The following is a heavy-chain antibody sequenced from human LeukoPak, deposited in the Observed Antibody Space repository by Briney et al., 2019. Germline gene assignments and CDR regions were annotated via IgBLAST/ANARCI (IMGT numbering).Heavy chain of an antibody. CDR3: ARDYYDSSGYSNWSDP. CDR1: GYTFTSYG. CDR2: ISAYNGNT. J-gene: IGHJ5*02. V-gene: IGHV1-18*01. D-gene: IGHD3-22*01. Sequence: EASVKVSCKASGYTFTSYGISWVRQAPGQGLEWMGWISAYNGNTNYAQKLQGRVTMTTDTSTSTAYMELRSLRSDDTAVYYCARDYYDSSGYSNWSDPWGQGTLVTVSS.